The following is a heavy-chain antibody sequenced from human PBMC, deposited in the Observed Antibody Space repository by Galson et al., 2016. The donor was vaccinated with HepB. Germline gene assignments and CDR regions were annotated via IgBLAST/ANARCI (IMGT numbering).Heavy chain of an antibody. Sequence: SVKVSCKASGGTFSSFTISWVRQAPGQGLEWMGGIIPIFATPKYAQTFQGRVTITADQSTSTAYMELSSLRSEDTAVYYFANSRSGGVGYYYFHALDVWGQGTTVTVSS. CDR1: GGTFSSFT. CDR3: ANSRSGGVGYYYFHALDV. CDR2: IIPIFATP. V-gene: IGHV1-69*13. J-gene: IGHJ6*02. D-gene: IGHD3-10*01.